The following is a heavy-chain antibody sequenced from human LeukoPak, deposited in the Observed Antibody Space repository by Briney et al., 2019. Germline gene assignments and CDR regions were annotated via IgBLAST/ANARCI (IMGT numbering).Heavy chain of an antibody. J-gene: IGHJ4*02. CDR3: ARVGDCSSTSCYGLDY. D-gene: IGHD2-2*01. V-gene: IGHV4-61*02. CDR1: GGSISSGGYY. Sequence: SQTLSLTCTVSGGSISSGGYYWNWIRQPAGKGLEWIGRIYTSGSTNYNPSLKSRVTIPVDTSKNQFSLKLSSVTAADTAVYYCARVGDCSSTSCYGLDYWGQGTLVTVSS. CDR2: IYTSGST.